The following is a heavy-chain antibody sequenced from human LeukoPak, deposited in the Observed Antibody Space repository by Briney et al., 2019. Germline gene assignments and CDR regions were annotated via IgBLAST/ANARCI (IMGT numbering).Heavy chain of an antibody. CDR3: ARRFPGYSSSWFHWYFDL. CDR2: IYYSGST. V-gene: IGHV4-59*01. J-gene: IGHJ2*01. D-gene: IGHD6-13*01. Sequence: SETLSLTCTVSGSSISSYYWSWIRQPPGKGLEWIGYIYYSGSTNYNPSLKSRVTISVDTSKNQFSLKLSSVTAADTAVYYCARRFPGYSSSWFHWYFDLWGRGTLVTVSS. CDR1: GSSISSYY.